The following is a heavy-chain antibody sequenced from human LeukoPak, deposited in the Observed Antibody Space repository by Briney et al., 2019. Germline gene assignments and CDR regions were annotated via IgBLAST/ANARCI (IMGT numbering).Heavy chain of an antibody. D-gene: IGHD3-3*01. Sequence: SETLSLTCAVYGGSFSGYYWSWIRQPPGKGLEWIGEINHSGSTNYNPSLKSRATISVDTSKNQFSLKLSSVTAADTAVYYCASITIFGVVILWGQGTLVTVSS. CDR3: ASITIFGVVIL. CDR1: GGSFSGYY. V-gene: IGHV4-34*01. CDR2: INHSGST. J-gene: IGHJ4*02.